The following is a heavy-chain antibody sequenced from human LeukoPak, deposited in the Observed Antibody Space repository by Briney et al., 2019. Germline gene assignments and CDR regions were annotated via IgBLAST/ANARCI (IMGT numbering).Heavy chain of an antibody. CDR3: ARVGDGLNDAFDI. J-gene: IGHJ3*02. Sequence: AASVKVSCKASGYIFTGHYMNWVRQVPGQGLEWMGRINPKTGGTNYAQNFQGRVTMTRDTSISTTHMELSRLRPDDTAVYYCARVGDGLNDAFDIWGQGTMVTVSS. CDR2: INPKTGGT. CDR1: GYIFTGHY. V-gene: IGHV1-2*06. D-gene: IGHD5-24*01.